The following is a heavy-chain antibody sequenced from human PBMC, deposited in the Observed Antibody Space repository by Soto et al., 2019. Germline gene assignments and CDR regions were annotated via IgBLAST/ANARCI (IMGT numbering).Heavy chain of an antibody. D-gene: IGHD5-18*01. J-gene: IGHJ4*02. CDR2: IYYDGST. V-gene: IGHV4-39*07. CDR3: ARDHPHSYGVYYFDY. Sequence: PSETLSLTCTVSGGSISSSSFYWGWIRQPPSKGLEWIGNIYYDGSTDYNPSLQNRVTISIDTSKNQVSLKVNSVTAADTAVYYCARDHPHSYGVYYFDYWGQGTPVTVSS. CDR1: GGSISSSSFY.